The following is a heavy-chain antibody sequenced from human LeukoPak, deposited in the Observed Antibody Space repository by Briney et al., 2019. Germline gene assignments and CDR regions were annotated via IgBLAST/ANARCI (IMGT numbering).Heavy chain of an antibody. CDR1: GYSFTSYW. CDR3: ARSYDFWSGFDP. D-gene: IGHD3-3*01. CDR2: IDPSDSYT. V-gene: IGHV5-10-1*01. Sequence: GESLKISCKGSGYSFTSYWIGWVRQMPGKGLEWMGRIDPSDSYTNYSPSFQGHVTISADKSISTAYLQWSSLKASDTAMYYCARSYDFWSGFDPWGQGTLVTVSS. J-gene: IGHJ5*02.